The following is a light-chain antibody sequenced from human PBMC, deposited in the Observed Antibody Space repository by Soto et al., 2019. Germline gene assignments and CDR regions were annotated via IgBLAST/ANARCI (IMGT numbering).Light chain of an antibody. CDR2: TND. CDR3: LAWDDSLNGNL. Sequence: QSVLTQPPSASGTPGQRVTISCSGSSSNIESNTVYWYQQLPGVAPRLLIHTNDRRPSGVPDRFSGSKSGTSASLAISGLQSEDEADYYCLAWDDSLNGNLLGTGTKVTVL. CDR1: SSNIESNT. J-gene: IGLJ1*01. V-gene: IGLV1-44*01.